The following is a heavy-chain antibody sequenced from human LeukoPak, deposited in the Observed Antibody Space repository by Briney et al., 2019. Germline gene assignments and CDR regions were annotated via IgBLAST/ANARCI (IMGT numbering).Heavy chain of an antibody. CDR1: GFTFSSYG. CDR3: AKEGLIVGAPRNYFDY. CDR2: ISYDGSNK. V-gene: IGHV3-30*18. Sequence: GGSLRLSCAASGFTFSSYGMHWVRQAPGKGLEWVAVISYDGSNKYYADSVKGRFTISRDNSKNTLYLQMNSLRAEDTAVYYCAKEGLIVGAPRNYFDYWGQGTLVTVSS. D-gene: IGHD1-26*01. J-gene: IGHJ4*02.